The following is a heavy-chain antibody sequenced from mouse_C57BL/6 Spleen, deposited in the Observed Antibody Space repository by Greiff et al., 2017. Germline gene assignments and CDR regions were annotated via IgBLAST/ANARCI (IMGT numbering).Heavy chain of an antibody. D-gene: IGHD2-5*01. J-gene: IGHJ3*01. CDR2: IYPYNGVS. V-gene: IGHV1-31*01. CDR1: GYSFTGYY. CDR3: AGYSNYVTAGFAY. Sequence: VQLQQSGPELVKPGASVKISCKASGYSFTGYYMHWVKQSHGNILDWIGYIYPYNGVSSYNQKFKGKATLTVDKSSSTAYMELRRLTSDDSAVYYFAGYSNYVTAGFAYGGQGTLVTVSA.